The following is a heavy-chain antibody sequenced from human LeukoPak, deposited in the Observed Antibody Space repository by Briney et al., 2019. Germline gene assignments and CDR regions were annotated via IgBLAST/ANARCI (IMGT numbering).Heavy chain of an antibody. CDR3: AKKSPDSSGNPAYD. J-gene: IGHJ4*02. D-gene: IGHD4-23*01. Sequence: GGSLRLSCAASGFTFSSYAMNWVRQAPGKGLEWVSSIWGSGGSTFYADSVTGRFTISRDNSKNTLYLQMNSLRAEDTAVYYCAKKSPDSSGNPAYDWGQGTLVTVSS. V-gene: IGHV3-23*01. CDR2: IWGSGGST. CDR1: GFTFSSYA.